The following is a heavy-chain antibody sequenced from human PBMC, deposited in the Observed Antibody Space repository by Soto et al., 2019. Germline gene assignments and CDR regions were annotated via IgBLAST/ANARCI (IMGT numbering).Heavy chain of an antibody. D-gene: IGHD6-13*01. CDR3: AKPGYSSSWYYFDY. Sequence: GGSLRLSCAASGFTFSSYAMSWVRQAPGKGLEWVPAISGSGGSTYYADSVKGRFTISRDNSKNTLYLQMNSLRAEDTAVYYCAKPGYSSSWYYFDYWGQGTLVTVSS. CDR1: GFTFSSYA. J-gene: IGHJ4*02. V-gene: IGHV3-23*01. CDR2: ISGSGGST.